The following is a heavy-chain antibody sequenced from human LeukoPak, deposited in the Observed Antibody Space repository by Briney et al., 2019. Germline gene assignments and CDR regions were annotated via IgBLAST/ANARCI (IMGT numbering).Heavy chain of an antibody. Sequence: PGGSLRLSCAASGFTFNTYWMIWVRQAPGKGLEWVANIDQGGSTKYYVDSLKGRFTISRDNAKNSLYLQMNSLRAEDTAVYYCAKAYYLNRDAFDIWGQGTMVTVSS. D-gene: IGHD3-10*01. CDR3: AKAYYLNRDAFDI. J-gene: IGHJ3*02. CDR2: IDQGGSTK. CDR1: GFTFNTYW. V-gene: IGHV3-7*01.